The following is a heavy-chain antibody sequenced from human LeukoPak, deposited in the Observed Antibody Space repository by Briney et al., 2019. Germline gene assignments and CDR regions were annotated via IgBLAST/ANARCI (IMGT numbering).Heavy chain of an antibody. J-gene: IGHJ4*02. V-gene: IGHV3-21*01. CDR3: ARGSAAAYYFDY. D-gene: IGHD2-2*01. CDR2: ISSSSSYI. Sequence: GGSLRRSCAASGFTFSSYSMNWVRQAPGKGLEWVSSISSSSSYIYYADSVKGRFTISRDNAKNSLYLQMNSLRAEDTAVYYCARGSAAAYYFDYWGQGTLVTVSS. CDR1: GFTFSSYS.